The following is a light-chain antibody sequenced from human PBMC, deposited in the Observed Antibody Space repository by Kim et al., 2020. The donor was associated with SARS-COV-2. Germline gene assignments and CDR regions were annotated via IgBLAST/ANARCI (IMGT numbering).Light chain of an antibody. J-gene: IGKJ4*01. CDR3: QQYGNLPLA. V-gene: IGKV1-33*01. CDR1: QDISNY. Sequence: DIQMTQSPSSLSASVGDRVTITCQASQDISNYLNWYQQKPGKAPKLLIYDASNLETGVPSRFSGSGSGTDFTFTISSLQPEDIATYYRQQYGNLPLAFGGGNQVDIQ. CDR2: DAS.